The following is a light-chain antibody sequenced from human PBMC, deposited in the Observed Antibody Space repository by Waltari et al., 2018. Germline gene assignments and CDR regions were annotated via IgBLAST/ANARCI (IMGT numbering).Light chain of an antibody. Sequence: EIVLTQSPATLSLSPGERATLSCRASQIVSSYLAWYQQKPGQAPSLLIYDASNRATGIPARFSGSWSGTDFTLTISSLGPEDFAVYYCQQRSNWPLTFGGGTKVEIK. CDR2: DAS. CDR1: QIVSSY. V-gene: IGKV3-11*01. CDR3: QQRSNWPLT. J-gene: IGKJ4*01.